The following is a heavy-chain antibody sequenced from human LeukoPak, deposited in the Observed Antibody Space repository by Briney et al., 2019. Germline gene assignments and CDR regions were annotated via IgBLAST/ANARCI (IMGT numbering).Heavy chain of an antibody. CDR1: GGSFSGHY. V-gene: IGHV4-34*01. Sequence: SETLSLTCAVYGGSFSGHYWSWIRQPPGKGLEWIGEINHSGSTNYNPSLKSRVTISVDTSKNQFSLKLSSVTAADTAVYYCARDRYYYDSSDYWGQGTLVTVSS. CDR2: INHSGST. D-gene: IGHD3-22*01. CDR3: ARDRYYYDSSDY. J-gene: IGHJ4*02.